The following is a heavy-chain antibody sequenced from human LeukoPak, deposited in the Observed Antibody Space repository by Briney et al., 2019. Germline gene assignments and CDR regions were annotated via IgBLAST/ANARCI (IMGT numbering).Heavy chain of an antibody. CDR1: GFTFSTYS. CDR2: IKPDGSDT. J-gene: IGHJ4*02. CDR3: ARDKDWLLYDY. Sequence: GGSLRLSCAASGFTFSTYSMHWVRQAPGKGLVWVSYIKPDGSDTTYADSVKGRFTISRDNAKNTLYLQMNSLRAEDTAVYYCARDKDWLLYDYWGPGTLVTVSS. D-gene: IGHD3/OR15-3a*01. V-gene: IGHV3-74*01.